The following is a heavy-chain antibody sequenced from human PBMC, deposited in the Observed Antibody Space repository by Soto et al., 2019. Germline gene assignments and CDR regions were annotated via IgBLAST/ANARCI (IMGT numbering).Heavy chain of an antibody. CDR2: IYPGDSDT. D-gene: IGHD6-13*01. CDR1: GYSFTSYW. V-gene: IGHV5-51*01. Sequence: PGEALKISCKGSGYSFTSYWIGWVRQMPGKGLEWMGIIYPGDSDTRYSPSFQGQVTISADKSFSTAYLQWSSLKASDTAMYYCARTAAAAKYYYDMHAWGQGTTITV. J-gene: IGHJ6*02. CDR3: ARTAAAAKYYYDMHA.